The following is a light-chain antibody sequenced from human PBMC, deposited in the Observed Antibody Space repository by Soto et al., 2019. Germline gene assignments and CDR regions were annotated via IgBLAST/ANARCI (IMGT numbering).Light chain of an antibody. V-gene: IGKV3-20*01. CDR1: QSVSSTY. J-gene: IGKJ3*01. CDR2: GAA. Sequence: EIVLTQSPGTLSLSPGERATLSCRASQSVSSTYLAWYQHKPGQAPRLLIYGAATRAAGVPDRFSGSGSGTDFTLTISRLEHEDVAVYYCQQYGSSPLFTFGPGTKVELK. CDR3: QQYGSSPLFT.